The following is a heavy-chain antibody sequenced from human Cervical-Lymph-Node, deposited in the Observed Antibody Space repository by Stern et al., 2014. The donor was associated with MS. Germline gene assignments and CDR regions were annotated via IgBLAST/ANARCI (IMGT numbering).Heavy chain of an antibody. CDR2: IYFSGYT. Sequence: VQLVESGPGLVQPSETLSLTCTVSGGSFSGHYWSWIRQPPGKGLEWIGYIYFSGYTNYNPSLQSRVTISVDTSKSQFSLRLSSVTAADTAVYYCARDKYNAFDIWGQGTMVTVSS. V-gene: IGHV4-59*11. CDR1: GGSFSGHY. J-gene: IGHJ3*02. CDR3: ARDKYNAFDI. D-gene: IGHD2/OR15-2a*01.